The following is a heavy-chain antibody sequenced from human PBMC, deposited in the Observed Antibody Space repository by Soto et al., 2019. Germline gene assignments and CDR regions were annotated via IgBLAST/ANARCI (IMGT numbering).Heavy chain of an antibody. CDR2: IIPIFGTA. J-gene: IGHJ6*02. CDR3: ARAKQLVPILTYYYGMDV. Sequence: QVQLVQSGAEGKKPGSSVKVSCKASGGTFSSYAISWVRQAPGQGLEWMGGIIPIFGTANYAQKFQGRVTITADESTSTAYTELSSLTSEDTAVYYCARAKQLVPILTYYYGMDVWGQGTTVTVYS. CDR1: GGTFSSYA. V-gene: IGHV1-69*01. D-gene: IGHD6-13*01.